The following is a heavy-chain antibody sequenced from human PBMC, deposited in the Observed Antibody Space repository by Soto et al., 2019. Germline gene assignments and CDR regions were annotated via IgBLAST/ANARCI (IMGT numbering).Heavy chain of an antibody. CDR3: ARDRPGDYPLDP. J-gene: IGHJ5*02. CDR1: GGSIISGGYY. Sequence: SETLSLTCTVSGGSIISGGYYWSWIRQHPGKGLEWIGYIYYSGSTYYNPSLKSRVTISVDTSKNQFSLKLSSVTAADTAVYYCARDRPGDYPLDPWGQGTLVTVSS. D-gene: IGHD4-17*01. CDR2: IYYSGST. V-gene: IGHV4-31*03.